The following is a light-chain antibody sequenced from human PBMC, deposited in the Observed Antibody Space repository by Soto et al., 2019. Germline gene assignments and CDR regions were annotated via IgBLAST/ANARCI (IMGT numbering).Light chain of an antibody. CDR3: QQSYSTPLT. J-gene: IGKJ3*01. Sequence: DIQMTQSPSSLSASVGDGVTITCRASQSISSYLNWYQQKPGKAPKLLIYAASSLQSGVPSRFSGSGSGTDFTLTISSLQPEDFATYYSQQSYSTPLTFGPGTKVDIK. CDR2: AAS. CDR1: QSISSY. V-gene: IGKV1-39*01.